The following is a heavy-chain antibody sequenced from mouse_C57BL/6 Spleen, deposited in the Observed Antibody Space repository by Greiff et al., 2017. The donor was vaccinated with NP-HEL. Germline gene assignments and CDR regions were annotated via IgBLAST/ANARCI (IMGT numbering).Heavy chain of an antibody. J-gene: IGHJ1*03. V-gene: IGHV2-4*01. CDR3: AKSPNYYGSRDWYFDV. D-gene: IGHD1-1*01. Sequence: QVQLQQSGPGLVQPSQSLSITCTVSGFSLTSYGVHWVRQPPGKGLEWLGVIWSGGSTDYNAAFISRLSISKDNSKSQVFFKMNSLQADDTAIYYCAKSPNYYGSRDWYFDVWGTGTTVTVSS. CDR1: GFSLTSYG. CDR2: IWSGGST.